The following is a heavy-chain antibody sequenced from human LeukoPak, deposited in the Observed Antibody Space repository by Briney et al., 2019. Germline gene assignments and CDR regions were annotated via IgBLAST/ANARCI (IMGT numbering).Heavy chain of an antibody. CDR1: GGTFSSYA. V-gene: IGHV1-18*01. CDR3: ASQVRGVIRDYYYGMDV. J-gene: IGHJ6*02. Sequence: ASVKVSCKASGGTFSSYAISWVRQAPGQGLEWMGWISAYNGNTNYAQKLQGRVTMTTDTSTSTAYMELRSLRSDDTAVYYCASQVRGVIRDYYYGMDVWGQGTTVTVSS. CDR2: ISAYNGNT. D-gene: IGHD3-10*01.